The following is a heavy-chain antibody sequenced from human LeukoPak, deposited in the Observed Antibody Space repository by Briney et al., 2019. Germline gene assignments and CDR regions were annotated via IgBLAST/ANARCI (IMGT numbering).Heavy chain of an antibody. CDR2: IKSKTDGGTT. CDR1: GFTFRNAW. D-gene: IGHD5-18*01. J-gene: IGHJ4*02. CDR3: TTVDTAMVKFTDY. V-gene: IGHV3-15*01. Sequence: GGSLRLSCAASGFTFRNAWMSWVRQAPGKGLEWVGRIKSKTDGGTTDYAAPVKGRFTISRDDSKNTLYLQMNSLKTEDTAVYYCTTVDTAMVKFTDYWGQGTLVTVSS.